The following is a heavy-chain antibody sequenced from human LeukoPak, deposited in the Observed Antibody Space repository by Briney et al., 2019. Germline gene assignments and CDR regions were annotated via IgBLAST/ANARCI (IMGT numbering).Heavy chain of an antibody. CDR2: INHSGST. J-gene: IGHJ5*02. V-gene: IGHV4-34*01. Sequence: SETLSLTCAVYGGSFSGYYWSWIRQPPGKGLEWIGEINHSGSTNYNPSLKSRVTISVDTSKNQFSLKLSSVTAADTAVYYCARGARVLYYDFWSSYYSNWFDPWGQGTLVTVSS. CDR1: GGSFSGYY. CDR3: ARGARVLYYDFWSSYYSNWFDP. D-gene: IGHD3-3*01.